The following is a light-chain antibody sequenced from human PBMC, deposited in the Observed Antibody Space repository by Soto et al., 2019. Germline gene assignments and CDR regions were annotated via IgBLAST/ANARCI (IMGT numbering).Light chain of an antibody. CDR2: AAS. J-gene: IGKJ3*01. CDR1: QGISSY. V-gene: IGKV1-8*01. CDR3: QQYDSYPFT. Sequence: ALRMTQSPSSLSASTGDRVTITCRAMQGISSYLAWYQQKPGKAPKLLIYAASTLQSGVPSRFSGSGSGTDFTLTISCLQSEDFATYYCQQYDSYPFTFGPGTKVDIK.